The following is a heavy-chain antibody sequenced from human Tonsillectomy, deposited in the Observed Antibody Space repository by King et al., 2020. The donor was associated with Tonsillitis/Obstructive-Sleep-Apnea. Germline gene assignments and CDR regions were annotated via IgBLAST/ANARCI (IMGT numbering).Heavy chain of an antibody. Sequence: VQLVESGGGLVRPGGSLRLSYAASGFTFTRYWMHWVRQVPGKGLEWVSRINRDGTGTSSADSVKGRFTISRENAKNTLYLQMNGLRAEDTAVYYCARDYYDFWSGYSYNWFDTWGQGTLVTVSS. CDR2: INRDGTGT. J-gene: IGHJ5*02. CDR3: ARDYYDFWSGYSYNWFDT. CDR1: GFTFTRYW. D-gene: IGHD3-3*01. V-gene: IGHV3-74*01.